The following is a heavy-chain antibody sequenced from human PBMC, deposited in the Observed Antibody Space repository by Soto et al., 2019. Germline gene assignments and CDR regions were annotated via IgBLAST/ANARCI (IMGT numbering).Heavy chain of an antibody. Sequence: QVQLVESGGGVVQPGKSLRLSCAASGFTFSSYGMHWVRQAPGMRLEWVAIISYDGSNQYYPDSMKGRFTISRDNSKNTLYLQMNSLRAEDTAVYYCAKRRQLGDYYYYGMDVWGQGTTVTVSS. V-gene: IGHV3-30*18. D-gene: IGHD3-10*01. CDR2: ISYDGSNQ. CDR1: GFTFSSYG. CDR3: AKRRQLGDYYYYGMDV. J-gene: IGHJ6*02.